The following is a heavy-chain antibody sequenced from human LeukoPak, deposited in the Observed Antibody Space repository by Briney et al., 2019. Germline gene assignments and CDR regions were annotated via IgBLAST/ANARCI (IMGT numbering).Heavy chain of an antibody. J-gene: IGHJ4*02. Sequence: PGGSLRLSCAASGFPFSNAWMSWVRQAPGKGLEWVSYISSSGSTIYYADSVKGRFTISRDNAKNSLYPQMNSLRAEDTAVYYCASLDRGSYYSFDCWGQGTLVTVSS. CDR3: ASLDRGSYYSFDC. CDR2: ISSSGSTI. D-gene: IGHD1-26*01. CDR1: GFPFSNAW. V-gene: IGHV3-11*04.